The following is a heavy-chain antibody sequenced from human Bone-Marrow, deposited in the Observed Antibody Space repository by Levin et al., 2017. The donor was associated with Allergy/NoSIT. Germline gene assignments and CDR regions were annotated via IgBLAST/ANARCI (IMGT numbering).Heavy chain of an antibody. CDR2: ISYDGSNK. Sequence: LSLTCAASGFTFSSYGMHWVRQAPGKGLEWVAVISYDGSNKYYADSVKGRFTISRDNSKNTLYLQMNSLRAEDTAVYYCAKSSLQLERRGEWFDPWGQGTLVTVSS. CDR1: GFTFSSYG. J-gene: IGHJ5*02. CDR3: AKSSLQLERRGEWFDP. V-gene: IGHV3-30*18. D-gene: IGHD1-1*01.